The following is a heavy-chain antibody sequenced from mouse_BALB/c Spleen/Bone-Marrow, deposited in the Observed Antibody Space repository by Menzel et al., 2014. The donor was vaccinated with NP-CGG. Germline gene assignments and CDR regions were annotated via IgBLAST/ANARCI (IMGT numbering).Heavy chain of an antibody. J-gene: IGHJ2*01. CDR2: ISCYNGAT. CDR3: ARGIYYGSSSYFDY. V-gene: IGHV1S34*01. Sequence: LVKTGASVKISCKASGYSFTGYYMHWVKQSHGKSLEWIGYISCYNGATSYNQKFKGKATFTVDTPSSTAYMQFDILTSEDSAVYYCARGIYYGSSSYFDYWGQGTPLTVSS. D-gene: IGHD1-1*01. CDR1: GYSFTGYY.